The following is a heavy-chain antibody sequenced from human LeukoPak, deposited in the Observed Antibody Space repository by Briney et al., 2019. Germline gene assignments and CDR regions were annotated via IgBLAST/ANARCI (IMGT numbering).Heavy chain of an antibody. CDR3: ARERELRYFDY. CDR1: GFSFSNAW. V-gene: IGHV3-21*01. Sequence: GGSLRLSCAASGFSFSNAWMTWVRQAPGKGLEWVSSISSSSSYIYYADSVKGRFTISRDNAKNSLYLQMNSLRAEDTAVYYCARERELRYFDYWGQGTLVTVSS. J-gene: IGHJ4*02. D-gene: IGHD1-26*01. CDR2: ISSSSSYI.